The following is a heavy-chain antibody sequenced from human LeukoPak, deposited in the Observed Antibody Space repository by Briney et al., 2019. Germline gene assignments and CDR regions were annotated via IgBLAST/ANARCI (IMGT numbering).Heavy chain of an antibody. V-gene: IGHV3-23*01. D-gene: IGHD6-19*01. CDR2: IKGGGDRT. CDR3: VRVSGIAVAGTVAYYYGMDV. CDR1: GFTFNNYA. Sequence: GGSLRLSCAASGFTFNNYAMTWVRQAPGKGLEWVSHIKGGGDRTYYADSVKGRFTISRDNSRNTLYLQMNSLRAEDTAVYYCVRVSGIAVAGTVAYYYGMDVWGQGTTVTVSS. J-gene: IGHJ6*02.